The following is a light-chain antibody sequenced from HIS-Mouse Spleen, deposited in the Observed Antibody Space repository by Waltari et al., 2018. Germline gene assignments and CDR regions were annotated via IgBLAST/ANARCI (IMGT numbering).Light chain of an antibody. V-gene: IGLV2-14*03. CDR1: SSDVGGYNY. CDR2: DVR. Sequence: QSALTQPASVSGSPGQSIPISCTGTSSDVGGYNYVPWYQQPPGKAPKRMIYDVRNRPSGVSKRFSGPKSGNTASLTISGLQAEDEADYYCSSYTSSSFNVVFGGGTKLTVL. CDR3: SSYTSSSFNVV. J-gene: IGLJ2*01.